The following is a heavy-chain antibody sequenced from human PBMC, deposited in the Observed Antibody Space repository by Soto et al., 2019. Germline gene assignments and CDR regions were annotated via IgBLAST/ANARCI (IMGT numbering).Heavy chain of an antibody. V-gene: IGHV4-39*01. Sequence: SETLSLTCTVSGGSISSSSYYWGWIRQPPGKGLEWIGSIYYSGSTYYNPSLKSRVTISVDTSKNQFSLKLSSVTAADTAVYYCASFSSDGSGSYLYYYYGMDVWGQGTTVTVSS. D-gene: IGHD3-10*01. J-gene: IGHJ6*02. CDR3: ASFSSDGSGSYLYYYYGMDV. CDR1: GGSISSSSYY. CDR2: IYYSGST.